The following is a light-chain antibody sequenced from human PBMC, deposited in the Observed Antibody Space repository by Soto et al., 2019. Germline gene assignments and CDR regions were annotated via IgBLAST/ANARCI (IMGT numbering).Light chain of an antibody. Sequence: EIVLTQSPGTLSLSPGDRATLSCRASQSVSSNFLAWYQQKPGQAPRLLIYGASIRATGIPDRFSGSGSGTAFTLTIRRLGPEDFAMYFCHQYGSSPRTFGQGTKVEIK. CDR2: GAS. J-gene: IGKJ1*01. V-gene: IGKV3-20*01. CDR3: HQYGSSPRT. CDR1: QSVSSNF.